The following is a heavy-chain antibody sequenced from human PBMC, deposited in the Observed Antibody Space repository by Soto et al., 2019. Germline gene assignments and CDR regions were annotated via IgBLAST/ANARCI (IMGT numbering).Heavy chain of an antibody. Sequence: LRVSGASCRCTFSGCVMSVIDQSPGKGLEWVSAISSSGSTIYYADSVKGRFTISRDNAKNSLYLQMNSLRAEDTAVYYCARLNYYDSSGYYDGADSWGQGTLVTVSS. J-gene: IGHJ4*02. CDR2: ISSSGSTI. CDR1: RCTFSGCV. D-gene: IGHD3-22*01. V-gene: IGHV3-11*04. CDR3: ARLNYYDSSGYYDGADS.